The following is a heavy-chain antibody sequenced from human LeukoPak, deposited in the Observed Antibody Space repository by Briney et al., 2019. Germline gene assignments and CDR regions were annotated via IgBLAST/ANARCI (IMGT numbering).Heavy chain of an antibody. CDR1: GGSISSYY. J-gene: IGHJ3*02. D-gene: IGHD3-22*01. Sequence: SETLYLTCTVSGGSISSYYWSWIRQPPGKGLEWIGYIYYSGSTNYNPSLKSRVTISVDTSKNQFSLKLSSVTAADTAVYYCARADSSGSDAFDIWGQGTMVTVSS. V-gene: IGHV4-59*01. CDR3: ARADSSGSDAFDI. CDR2: IYYSGST.